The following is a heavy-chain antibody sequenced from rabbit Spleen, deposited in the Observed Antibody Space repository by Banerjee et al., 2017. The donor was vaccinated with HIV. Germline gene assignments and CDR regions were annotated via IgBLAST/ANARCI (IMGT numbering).Heavy chain of an antibody. CDR2: IYPTTDTT. D-gene: IGHD1-1*01. J-gene: IGHJ4*01. CDR3: AREDVGGSIIL. CDR1: GFTISNYW. Sequence: HLEESGGRLVQPGGSLTLSCKASGFTISNYWMNWVRQAPGKGLEWIGIIYPTTDTTYYASWVNGRFTIFSDNAQKTVDLQMNSLTAADTATYFCAREDVGGSIILWGQGTLVTVS. V-gene: IGHV1S7*01.